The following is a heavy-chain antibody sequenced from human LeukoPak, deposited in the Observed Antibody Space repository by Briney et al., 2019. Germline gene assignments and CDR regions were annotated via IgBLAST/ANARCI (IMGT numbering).Heavy chain of an antibody. V-gene: IGHV3-21*01. CDR3: ASGRQQLVRGDY. CDR1: GFTFSSYS. Sequence: PGGSLRLSCAASGFTFSSYSMNWVRQAPGKGLEWVSSISSSSSYIYYADSVKGRFTISRDNAKNSLYLQMNSLRAEDTAVYYCASGRQQLVRGDYWGQGTLVTVSS. D-gene: IGHD6-13*01. J-gene: IGHJ4*02. CDR2: ISSSSSYI.